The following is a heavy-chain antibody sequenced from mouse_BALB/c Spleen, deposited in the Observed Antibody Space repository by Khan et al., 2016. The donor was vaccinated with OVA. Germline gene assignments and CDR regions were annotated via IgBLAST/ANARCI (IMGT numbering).Heavy chain of an antibody. Sequence: QVQLKESGPGLVAPSQSLSITCTVSGFSLTSYGVHWVRQPPGKGLEWLGVIWAGGSTNYNSALMSRLSISKDISKSQVFLKMNSLQTDDTAMYYCARGDGYYEDAMDYWGQGTSVTVSS. J-gene: IGHJ4*01. CDR1: GFSLTSYG. CDR2: IWAGGST. D-gene: IGHD2-3*01. CDR3: ARGDGYYEDAMDY. V-gene: IGHV2-9*02.